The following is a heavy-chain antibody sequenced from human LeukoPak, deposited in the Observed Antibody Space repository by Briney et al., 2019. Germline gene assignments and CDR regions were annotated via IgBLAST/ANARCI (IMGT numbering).Heavy chain of an antibody. CDR2: ISSSSSYI. Sequence: GGSLRLSCAASGFTFSSYSMNWVRQAPGKGLEWVSSISSSSSYIYYADSVKGRFTISRDNAKNSLYLQMNSLRAEDTAVYYCARDLGYCSSTSCYGGWDIATDAFDIWGQGTMVTVSS. CDR3: ARDLGYCSSTSCYGGWDIATDAFDI. CDR1: GFTFSSYS. J-gene: IGHJ3*02. V-gene: IGHV3-21*01. D-gene: IGHD2-2*01.